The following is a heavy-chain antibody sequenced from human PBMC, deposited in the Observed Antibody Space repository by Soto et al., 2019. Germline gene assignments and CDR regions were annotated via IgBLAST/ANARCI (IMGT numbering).Heavy chain of an antibody. CDR3: ASSSWYPGGFEP. CDR2: IIPIFGTA. CDR1: GGTFSSYA. J-gene: IGHJ5*02. V-gene: IGHV1-69*13. D-gene: IGHD6-13*01. Sequence: SVKVSCKASGGTFSSYAISWVRQAPGQGLEWMGGIIPIFGTANYAQKFQGRVTITADESTSTAYMELSSLRSEDTAVYYCASSSWYPGGFEPWGQGTLVTVSS.